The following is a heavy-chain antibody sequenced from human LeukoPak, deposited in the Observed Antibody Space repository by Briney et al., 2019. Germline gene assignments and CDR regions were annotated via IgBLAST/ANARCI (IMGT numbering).Heavy chain of an antibody. Sequence: GRSLRLSCAASGFTFSSYGMHWIRQSPGKGLEWVAVIWYDGSNKYYADSVKGRFTISRDNSKNTLYLQMNSLRAEDTAVYYCARDSRYCSSTSCHYYFGYWGQGTLVTVSS. CDR1: GFTFSSYG. CDR3: ARDSRYCSSTSCHYYFGY. V-gene: IGHV3-33*01. J-gene: IGHJ4*02. D-gene: IGHD2-2*01. CDR2: IWYDGSNK.